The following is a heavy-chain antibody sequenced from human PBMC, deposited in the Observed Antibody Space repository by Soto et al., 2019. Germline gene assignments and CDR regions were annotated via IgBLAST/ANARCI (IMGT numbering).Heavy chain of an antibody. Sequence: QVQLVESGGGVVQPGMSLRLSCAASGFTFSSYGMHWVRQAPGKGLERVAVIWYDGSNKYYADSVKGRFTISRDNSKNTLYLQMNSLRAEDTAVYYCARDVTMIVDVWGQGTLVTVSS. J-gene: IGHJ4*02. D-gene: IGHD3-22*01. CDR2: IWYDGSNK. V-gene: IGHV3-33*01. CDR3: ARDVTMIVDV. CDR1: GFTFSSYG.